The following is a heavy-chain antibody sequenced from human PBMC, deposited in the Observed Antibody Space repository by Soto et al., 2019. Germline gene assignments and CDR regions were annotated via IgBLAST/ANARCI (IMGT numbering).Heavy chain of an antibody. CDR2: ISGSGGST. D-gene: IGHD6-19*01. J-gene: IGHJ4*02. CDR1: GFTFSSYA. CDR3: ARPTPLPPIAVAAPNDY. V-gene: IGHV3-23*01. Sequence: GGSLRLSCAASGFTFSSYAMSWVRQAPGKGLEWVSAISGSGGSTYYADSVKGRFTISRDNSKNTLYLQMNSLRAEDTAVYYCARPTPLPPIAVAAPNDYWGQGTLVTVSS.